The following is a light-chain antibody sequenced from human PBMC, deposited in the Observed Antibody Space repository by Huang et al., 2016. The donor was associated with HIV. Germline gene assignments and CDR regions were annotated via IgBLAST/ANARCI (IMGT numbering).Light chain of an antibody. CDR1: QSVNNY. CDR2: EAS. V-gene: IGKV3-11*01. J-gene: IGKJ4*01. Sequence: EIVLTQSPATLSLSPGERATLSCRASQSVNNYLAWYQQKPGQAPRLLIFEASNRATGIPARFSGSGSGTDFTLTISSLEPEDFAVYYCQQRTNWPPVLTFGGGTKVEIK. CDR3: QQRTNWPPVLT.